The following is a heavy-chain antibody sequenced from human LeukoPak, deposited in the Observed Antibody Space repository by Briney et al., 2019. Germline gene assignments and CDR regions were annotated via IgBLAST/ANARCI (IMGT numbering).Heavy chain of an antibody. V-gene: IGHV3-7*01. Sequence: PGGSLRLSCAASGFTFSSYWMTWVRQAPGKGLEWVANIKQDGGEKNYVDSVRGRFTISRDNAKNSLYLQMNSLRVEDTAIYYCARGLVTMVRGVMAYWGQGTLVTVSS. J-gene: IGHJ4*02. CDR2: IKQDGGEK. CDR1: GFTFSSYW. CDR3: ARGLVTMVRGVMAY. D-gene: IGHD3-10*01.